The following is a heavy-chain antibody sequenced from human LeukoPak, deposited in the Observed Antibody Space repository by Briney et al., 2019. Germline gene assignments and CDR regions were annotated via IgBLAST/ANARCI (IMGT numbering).Heavy chain of an antibody. CDR3: ARSGSYSGPYVY. CDR2: IYYTET. Sequence: SETLSLTCAVYGGSFSGYYWSWIRQSPGKGLEWIGYIYYTETSYNPSLKSRVTISADTSKNQFSLKLSSVTAADTAVYYCARSGSYSGPYVYWGQGTVVTVSS. V-gene: IGHV4-59*12. J-gene: IGHJ4*02. CDR1: GGSFSGYY. D-gene: IGHD1-26*01.